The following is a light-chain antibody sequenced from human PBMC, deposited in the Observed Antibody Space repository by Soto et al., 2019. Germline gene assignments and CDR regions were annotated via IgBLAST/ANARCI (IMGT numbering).Light chain of an antibody. CDR3: QVWDSGSDHEV. CDR2: YDT. V-gene: IGLV3-21*04. Sequence: SYELTQPPSVSVAPGETARITCGGNGIGSKTVHWYQQRPGQAPVMVIYYDTDRPSGIPERFSGSNSGNTATLTISRVEAGDEADYSCQVWDSGSDHEVFGGGTQLTVL. CDR1: GIGSKT. J-gene: IGLJ2*01.